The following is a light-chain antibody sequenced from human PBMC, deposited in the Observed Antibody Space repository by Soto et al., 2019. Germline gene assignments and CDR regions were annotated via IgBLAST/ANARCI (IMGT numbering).Light chain of an antibody. J-gene: IGLJ1*01. V-gene: IGLV1-51*01. Sequence: QSVLTQPPSVSAAPGQKVTISCSGSSSDIGNNYVSWYQQLPGAAPQLLIYDNNERPSGIPDRFSGSKSGTSATLGITGLQTGDEAVYYCGTWDSSLSGGGGVFGTGTKLTVL. CDR3: GTWDSSLSGGGGV. CDR1: SSDIGNNY. CDR2: DNN.